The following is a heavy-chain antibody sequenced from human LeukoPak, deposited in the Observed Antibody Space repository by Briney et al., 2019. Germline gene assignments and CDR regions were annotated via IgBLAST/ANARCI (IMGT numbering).Heavy chain of an antibody. CDR2: IYSGGST. J-gene: IGHJ3*02. D-gene: IGHD6-19*01. V-gene: IGHV3-53*01. Sequence: QTGGSLRLSCAASGFTVSSNYMSWVRQAPGKGLEWVSVIYSGGSTYYADSVKGRFTISRDNSKNTLYLQMDSLRAEDTAVYYCARDVVAGTGNDAFDIWGQGTMVTVSS. CDR1: GFTVSSNY. CDR3: ARDVVAGTGNDAFDI.